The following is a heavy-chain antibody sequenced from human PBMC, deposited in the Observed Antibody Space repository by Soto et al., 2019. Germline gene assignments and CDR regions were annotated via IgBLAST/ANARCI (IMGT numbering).Heavy chain of an antibody. CDR1: GGSISSGDYY. V-gene: IGHV4-30-4*01. CDR3: AREWVVVKYYYYYGMDV. J-gene: IGHJ6*02. D-gene: IGHD2-2*01. CDR2: IYYSGST. Sequence: PSETLSLTCTASGGSISSGDYYWSWIRQPPGKGLEWIGYIYYSGSTYCNPSLKSRVTISVDTSKNQFSLKLSSVTAADTAVYYCAREWVVVKYYYYYGMDVWGQGTTVTVSS.